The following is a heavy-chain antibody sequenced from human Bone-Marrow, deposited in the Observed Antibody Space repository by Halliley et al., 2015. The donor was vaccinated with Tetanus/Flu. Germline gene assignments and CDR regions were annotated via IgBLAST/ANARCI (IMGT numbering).Heavy chain of an antibody. CDR3: ARNSGSFFTASFDS. V-gene: IGHV4-59*01. D-gene: IGHD3-22*01. CDR2: T. Sequence: TNYNPSLKSRVTISEDTSKKQFSLKLTSVTAADTAVYYCARNSGSFFTASFDSWGQGTPVTVSS. J-gene: IGHJ4*02.